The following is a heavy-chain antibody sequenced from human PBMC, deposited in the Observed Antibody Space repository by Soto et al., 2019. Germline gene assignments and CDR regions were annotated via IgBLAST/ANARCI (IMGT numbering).Heavy chain of an antibody. CDR3: FSTPIAAAGHLPDYYYGMDV. Sequence: PGGSLILSCAASGFTFSSYAMHWVRQAPGKGLEWVAVISYDGSNKYYADSVKGRFTISRDNSKNTLYLQMNSLRAEDTAVYYCFSTPIAAAGHLPDYYYGMDVWGQGTTVTVSS. CDR1: GFTFSSYA. V-gene: IGHV3-30-3*01. CDR2: ISYDGSNK. D-gene: IGHD6-13*01. J-gene: IGHJ6*02.